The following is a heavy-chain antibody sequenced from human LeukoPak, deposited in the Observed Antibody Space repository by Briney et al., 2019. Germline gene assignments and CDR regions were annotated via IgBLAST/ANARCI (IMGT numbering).Heavy chain of an antibody. CDR1: GFTFTSYS. CDR3: AKGGKWDVTPFDY. D-gene: IGHD1-26*01. Sequence: GSLRPSCAASGFTFTSYSMNWVRPAPGKGLEWVSTISGGGGSTYYADSVKGRFTISRDNSKNTLYLQVNSLRAEDTAVYYCAKGGKWDVTPFDYWGQGTLVSVSS. V-gene: IGHV3-23*01. J-gene: IGHJ4*02. CDR2: ISGGGGST.